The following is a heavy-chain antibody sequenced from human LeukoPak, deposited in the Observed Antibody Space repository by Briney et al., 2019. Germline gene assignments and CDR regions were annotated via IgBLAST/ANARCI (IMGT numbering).Heavy chain of an antibody. V-gene: IGHV3-7*01. CDR3: ARDLTGASDY. Sequence: PGGSLRLSCAASGFTFSTYWMSWVRQAPGKGLEWVANIKGDESEKYYVDSVKGRFTISRDNAKNSLHLQMNSLRAEDTAVYYCARDLTGASDYWGQGTLVTVSS. D-gene: IGHD3-16*01. CDR1: GFTFSTYW. CDR2: IKGDESEK. J-gene: IGHJ4*02.